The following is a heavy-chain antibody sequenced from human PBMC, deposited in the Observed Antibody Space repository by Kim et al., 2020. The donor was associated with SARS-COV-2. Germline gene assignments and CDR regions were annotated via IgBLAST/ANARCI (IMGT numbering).Heavy chain of an antibody. CDR1: GFTFSSYG. CDR2: ISYDGSNT. Sequence: GGSLRLSCVASGFTFSSYGMHWVRQAPGKGLEWVAVISYDGSNTYYADSVKGRFTISRDNSKNTLYLQMNSLRAEDTAVYYCAKDGMITFGGVIDAYFDYWGQGTLVTVSS. V-gene: IGHV3-30*18. CDR3: AKDGMITFGGVIDAYFDY. D-gene: IGHD3-16*02. J-gene: IGHJ4*02.